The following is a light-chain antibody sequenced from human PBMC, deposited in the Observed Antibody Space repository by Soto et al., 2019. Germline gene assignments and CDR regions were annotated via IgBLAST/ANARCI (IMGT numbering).Light chain of an antibody. CDR1: QSVGSSY. J-gene: IGKJ2*01. Sequence: EVVLTQSPGTLSLSPGERATLSCSASQSVGSSYLAWYQHKPGQAPRLLIYSVSYRATGIPDRFSGSGSETDFTLTINRLEPEDFAVYYCQQYGDSPMYTFGQGTRLEIK. V-gene: IGKV3-20*01. CDR3: QQYGDSPMYT. CDR2: SVS.